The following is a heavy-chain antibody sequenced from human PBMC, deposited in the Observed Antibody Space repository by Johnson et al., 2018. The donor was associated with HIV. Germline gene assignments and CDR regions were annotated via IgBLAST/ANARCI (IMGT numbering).Heavy chain of an antibody. CDR1: GFTFSSYG. CDR2: IRYDASNK. CDR3: AKLIVNWNYDEQPSRSFDI. V-gene: IGHV3-30*02. D-gene: IGHD1-7*01. Sequence: QVQLVESGGGVVQPGGSLRLSCAASGFTFSSYGMHWVRQAPGKGLEWVAFIRYDASNKYYADSVKGRFPVPRDNSKHTLYLQMNSLRAEDTAVYYCAKLIVNWNYDEQPSRSFDIWGQGTLVTVSS. J-gene: IGHJ3*02.